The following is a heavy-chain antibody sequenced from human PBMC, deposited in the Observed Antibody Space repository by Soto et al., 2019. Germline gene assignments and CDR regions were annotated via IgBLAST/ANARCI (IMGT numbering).Heavy chain of an antibody. J-gene: IGHJ6*02. CDR2: ISGSGGST. D-gene: IGHD6-13*01. Sequence: GSLRLSLAASGLTFSSYAMSWVRQAPGKGLEWVSAISGSGGSTYYADSVKGRFTISRDNSKNTLYLQMKSLRAEDTAVYYCAKDRGIAEYYYYYYGMDVWGQGTTVTVSS. CDR3: AKDRGIAEYYYYYYGMDV. CDR1: GLTFSSYA. V-gene: IGHV3-23*01.